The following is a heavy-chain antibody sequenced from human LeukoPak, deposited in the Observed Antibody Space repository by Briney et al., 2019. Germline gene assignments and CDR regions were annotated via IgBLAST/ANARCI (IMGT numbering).Heavy chain of an antibody. Sequence: ASVKVSCKASGGTFSSYAISWVRQAPGQGLEWMGGIIPIFGTANYAQKFQGRDTITTDESTSTAYMELSSLRSEDTAVYYCAYCSSTSCYTSAPYYMDVWGKGTTVTVSS. V-gene: IGHV1-69*05. CDR2: IIPIFGTA. D-gene: IGHD2-2*02. CDR1: GGTFSSYA. CDR3: AYCSSTSCYTSAPYYMDV. J-gene: IGHJ6*03.